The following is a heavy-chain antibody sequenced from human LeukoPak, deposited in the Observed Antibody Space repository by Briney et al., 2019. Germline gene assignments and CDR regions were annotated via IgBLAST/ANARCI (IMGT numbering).Heavy chain of an antibody. V-gene: IGHV4-30-2*01. J-gene: IGHJ4*02. CDR2: IYHSGST. D-gene: IGHD3-22*01. CDR3: ARGAYDSSGYYYGFDY. CDR1: GGSIRSGGYS. Sequence: SETLSLTCAVSGGSIRSGGYSWSWIRQPPGKGLEWIGYIYHSGSTYYNPSLKSRVTISVDRSKNQFSLKLSSVAAADTAVYYCARGAYDSSGYYYGFDYWGQGTLVTVSS.